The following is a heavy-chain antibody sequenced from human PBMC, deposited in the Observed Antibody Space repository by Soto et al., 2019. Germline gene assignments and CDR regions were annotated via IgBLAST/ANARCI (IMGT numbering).Heavy chain of an antibody. CDR3: ARLLHDFWSGYPSSFDY. D-gene: IGHD3-3*01. CDR1: GGSISSSSYY. J-gene: IGHJ4*02. V-gene: IGHV4-39*01. Sequence: SETLSLTCTVSGGSISSSSYYWGWIRQPPGKGLEWIGSIYYSGSTYYNPSLKSRVTISVDTSKNQFSLKLSSVTAADTAVYYCARLLHDFWSGYPSSFDYWGQGTLVTVSS. CDR2: IYYSGST.